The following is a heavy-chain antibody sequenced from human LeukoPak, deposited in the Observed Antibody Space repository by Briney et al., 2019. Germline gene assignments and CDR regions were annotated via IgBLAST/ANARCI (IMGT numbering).Heavy chain of an antibody. CDR2: IKQDGSEK. CDR1: GFTFTNYA. Sequence: QSGGSLRLSCAASGFTFTNYAMSWVRQAPGKGLEGVANIKQDGSEKYYVDSVKGRFTSSRDNAKNSLYLQMNSLRAEDTAVYYCAREYYDSSGYEDGIDYWGQGTLVTVSS. J-gene: IGHJ4*02. CDR3: AREYYDSSGYEDGIDY. D-gene: IGHD3-22*01. V-gene: IGHV3-7*01.